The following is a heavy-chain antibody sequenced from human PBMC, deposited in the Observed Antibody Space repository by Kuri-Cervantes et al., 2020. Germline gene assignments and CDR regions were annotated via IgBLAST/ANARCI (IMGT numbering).Heavy chain of an antibody. D-gene: IGHD3-10*01. Sequence: SGHTLVKPTQTLTLTCTFSGFSLTTTGVAVGWIRQSPGKALEWLALIYYHDDKRYSPSLKTRLTIPKDTSKNQVVLTLTNMDPVDTATYYCARDSGTYSGGVDYWGQGTLVTVSS. CDR2: IYYHDDK. J-gene: IGHJ4*02. CDR1: GFSLTTTGVA. CDR3: ARDSGTYSGGVDY. V-gene: IGHV2-5*01.